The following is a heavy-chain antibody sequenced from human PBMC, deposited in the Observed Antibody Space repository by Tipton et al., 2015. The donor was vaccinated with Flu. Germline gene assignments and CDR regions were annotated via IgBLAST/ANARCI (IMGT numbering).Heavy chain of an antibody. Sequence: QLVQSGAEVKKPGASVKGSCKASGYTFTGYYMHWVRQAPGQGLEWMGWINPNSGGTNYAQKFQGRVTMTRDTSISTAYMELSRLRSDDTAVYYCARDAPPFVGSQQFAYWGQGTLVTVSS. V-gene: IGHV1-2*02. J-gene: IGHJ4*02. CDR3: ARDAPPFVGSQQFAY. D-gene: IGHD1-26*01. CDR1: GYTFTGYY. CDR2: INPNSGGT.